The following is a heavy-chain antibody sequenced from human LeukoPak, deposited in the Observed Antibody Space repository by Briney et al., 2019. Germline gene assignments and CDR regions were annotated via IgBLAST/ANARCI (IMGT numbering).Heavy chain of an antibody. V-gene: IGHV3-23*01. CDR3: ANRHAAYSGYDQEPYGDYYFDY. Sequence: GGSLRLSCAASGFTFSSYAMSWVRQAPGKGLEWVSAISGSGGSTYYADSVKGRFTISRDNSKNTLYLQMNSLRAEDTAVYYCANRHAAYSGYDQEPYGDYYFDYWGQGTLVTVSS. CDR2: ISGSGGST. J-gene: IGHJ4*02. D-gene: IGHD5-12*01. CDR1: GFTFSSYA.